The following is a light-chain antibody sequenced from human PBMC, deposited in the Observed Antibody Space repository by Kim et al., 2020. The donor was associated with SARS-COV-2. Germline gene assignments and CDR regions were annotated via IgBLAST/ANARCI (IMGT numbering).Light chain of an antibody. CDR1: QSTSNW. J-gene: IGKJ4*01. V-gene: IGKV1-5*03. CDR3: QQYSSSST. Sequence: DIQMTQSPATLSASVGDRVTITCRASQSTSNWVAWYQQKPEQAPRLLVYQASILQSGVPSRFSGSGFGTEFTLTISSLQPDDFATYYCQQYSSSSTFGRGTKLEI. CDR2: QAS.